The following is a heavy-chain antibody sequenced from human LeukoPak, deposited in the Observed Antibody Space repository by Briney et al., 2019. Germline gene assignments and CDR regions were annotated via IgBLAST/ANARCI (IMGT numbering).Heavy chain of an antibody. CDR1: GFRFSAYG. D-gene: IGHD4-4*01. V-gene: IGHV3-30*03. CDR3: ARAFSIGTTDSY. Sequence: GGSLRLSCAASGFRFSAYGMHWVRQAPGKGLEWLAVISFDGSGKYYAGSVKGRFTISRDDSKNTLALQMNSLRAEDTAVYYCARAFSIGTTDSYWGQGTLVTVSS. CDR2: ISFDGSGK. J-gene: IGHJ4*02.